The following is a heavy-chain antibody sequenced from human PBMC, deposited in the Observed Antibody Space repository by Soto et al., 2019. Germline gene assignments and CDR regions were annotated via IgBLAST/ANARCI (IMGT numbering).Heavy chain of an antibody. Sequence: QLVQSGSEVKKPGSSVKVSCQASGGTFSGYVVTWVRQAPGQGLEWLGEFVPLFGTTNNAQRFSGRITITAEEATSTSHIDLRTPRTDDTAVYYCATHGLGVSSPPYFDNWGQGTLVTVSS. V-gene: IGHV1-69*01. CDR2: FVPLFGTT. CDR3: ATHGLGVSSPPYFDN. J-gene: IGHJ4*02. D-gene: IGHD3-16*01. CDR1: GGTFSGYV.